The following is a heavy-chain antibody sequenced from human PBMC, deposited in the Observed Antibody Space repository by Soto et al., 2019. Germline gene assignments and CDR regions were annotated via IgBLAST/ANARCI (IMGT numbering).Heavy chain of an antibody. Sequence: EVQMVESGGGLVKPGGSLRLSCAASGFIFSNAWLNWVRQAPGKGLEWVDRIKSKVDGGTTDYAAPVKGRLTISRDDSKNTVYLQMNSLKIEDSAVYYCSTGGYFLDFWGQGTLVTVSS. CDR1: GFIFSNAW. CDR2: IKSKVDGGTT. D-gene: IGHD3-22*01. CDR3: STGGYFLDF. J-gene: IGHJ4*02. V-gene: IGHV3-15*07.